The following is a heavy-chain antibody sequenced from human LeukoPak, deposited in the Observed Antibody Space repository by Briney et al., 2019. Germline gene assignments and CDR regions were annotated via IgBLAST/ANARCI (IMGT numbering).Heavy chain of an antibody. CDR1: GFTVSSNY. CDR2: IYSGGST. J-gene: IGHJ5*02. CDR3: ARDLLTGYNLSPHRLDP. D-gene: IGHD3-9*01. V-gene: IGHV3-53*01. Sequence: GGSLRLSCAASGFTVSSNYMSWVRQAPGKGLEWVSIIYSGGSTFYADSVKGRFTISRDNSKNTLYLQMNSLRAEDTAVYYCARDLLTGYNLSPHRLDPWGQGTLVTVSS.